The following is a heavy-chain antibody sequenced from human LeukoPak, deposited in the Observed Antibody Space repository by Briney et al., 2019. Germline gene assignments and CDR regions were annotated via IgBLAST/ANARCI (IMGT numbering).Heavy chain of an antibody. CDR3: ARRAWFGELPQDWSDAFDI. CDR1: GFTFSSYS. D-gene: IGHD3-10*01. Sequence: PGGSLRLSCAASGFTFSSYSMNWVRQAPGKGLEWVSYISSSSSTIYYADPVKGRFTISRVNAKNSLYLQMNSLRAEDTAVYYCARRAWFGELPQDWSDAFDIWGQGTMVTVSS. J-gene: IGHJ3*02. V-gene: IGHV3-48*01. CDR2: ISSSSSTI.